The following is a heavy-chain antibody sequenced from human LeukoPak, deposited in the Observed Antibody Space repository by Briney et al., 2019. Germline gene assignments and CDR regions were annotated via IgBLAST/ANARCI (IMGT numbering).Heavy chain of an antibody. J-gene: IGHJ6*03. V-gene: IGHV3-9*01. CDR1: GFTFDDYA. Sequence: PGGSLTLSCAASGFTFDDYAMHWVRQAPGKGLEWVSGISWNSGSIGYADSVKGRFTISRDNAKNSLYLQMSSLRAEDTALYYCAKEKDIVVVVAATRHYYYYMDVWGKGTTVTVSS. D-gene: IGHD2-15*01. CDR2: ISWNSGSI. CDR3: AKEKDIVVVVAATRHYYYYMDV.